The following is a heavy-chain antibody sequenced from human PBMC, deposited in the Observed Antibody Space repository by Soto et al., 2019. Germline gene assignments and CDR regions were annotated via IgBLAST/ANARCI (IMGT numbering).Heavy chain of an antibody. CDR3: ARGYGRNFDY. V-gene: IGHV4-39*01. CDR1: GGPINSGSYY. D-gene: IGHD5-18*01. CDR2: IHYSGNT. J-gene: IGHJ4*02. Sequence: SETLSLTCTVSGGPINSGSYYWGWIRQPPGKGLEWIGSIHYSGNTYYNPSLKSRVTISVDTSKNQFSLKLSSVTAADTAVYYCARGYGRNFDYWGQGTLVTVSS.